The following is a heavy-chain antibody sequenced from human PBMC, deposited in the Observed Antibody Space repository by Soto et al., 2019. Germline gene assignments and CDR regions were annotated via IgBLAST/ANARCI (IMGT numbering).Heavy chain of an antibody. CDR2: IYPGDSDT. Sequence: GESLKISCKGSGYSFTSYWIGWVRQMPGKGLEWMGIIYPGDSDTRYSPSFQGQVTISADKSISTAYLQWSSLKASDTAMYYCARLCPAREGYDYIWGSPNDPYYMDVWGKGTTVTVSS. V-gene: IGHV5-51*01. J-gene: IGHJ6*03. CDR3: ARLCPAREGYDYIWGSPNDPYYMDV. D-gene: IGHD3-16*01. CDR1: GYSFTSYW.